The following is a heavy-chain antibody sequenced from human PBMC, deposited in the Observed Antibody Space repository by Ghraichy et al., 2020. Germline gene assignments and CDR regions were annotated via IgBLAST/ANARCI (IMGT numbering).Heavy chain of an antibody. CDR3: ARATLDSGGTSLDGGFDY. D-gene: IGHD4-23*01. CDR1: GASISGTHFC. CDR2: IYTTGDT. J-gene: IGHJ4*02. V-gene: IGHV4-61*02. Sequence: SETLSLTCTVSGASISGTHFCWTWIRQPAGKGLEWIGRIYTTGDTNYNPSLKSRVTMAVDPTKNQFSLKLSPVTAADTAVYYCARATLDSGGTSLDGGFDYWDQGTLVTVSS.